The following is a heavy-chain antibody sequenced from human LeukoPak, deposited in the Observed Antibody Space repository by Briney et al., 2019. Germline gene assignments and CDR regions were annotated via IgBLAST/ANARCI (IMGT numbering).Heavy chain of an antibody. D-gene: IGHD2-2*01. V-gene: IGHV3-23*01. CDR2: ISASGGRT. J-gene: IGHJ4*02. CDR3: AKPPLQCSSANCYFPEY. Sequence: TGGSLRLSCAASGFTFSGYYMSWVRQTPGKRLEWVSGISASGGRTYYADSVRGRFTISRDNSKNTLYLEMNSLRAGDTAVYYCAKPPLQCSSANCYFPEYWGQGTLVTVSS. CDR1: GFTFSGYY.